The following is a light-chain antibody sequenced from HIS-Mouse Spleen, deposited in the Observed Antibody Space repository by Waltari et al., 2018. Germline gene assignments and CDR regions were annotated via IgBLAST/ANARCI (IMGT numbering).Light chain of an antibody. CDR2: RNN. Sequence: QSVLTQPPSASGTPGQRVTIPCSGRSSNIGSNSVSWYQQLPGTAPKLLIYRNNQRPSGVPDRFSGSKSGTSASLAISGLRSEDEADYYCAAWDDSLSGPVFGGGTKLTVL. J-gene: IGLJ3*02. CDR3: AAWDDSLSGPV. V-gene: IGLV1-47*01. CDR1: SSNIGSNS.